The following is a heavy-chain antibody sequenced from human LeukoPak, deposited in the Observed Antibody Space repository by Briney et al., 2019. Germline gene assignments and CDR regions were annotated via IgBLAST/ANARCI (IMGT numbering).Heavy chain of an antibody. CDR2: IWYDGSNK. CDR1: GITFRSYG. CDR3: ATDRATQYFDY. V-gene: IGHV3-30*02. D-gene: IGHD2-15*01. J-gene: IGHJ4*02. Sequence: GGSLRLSCAASGITFRSYGMHWVRQAPGKGLEWVAYIWYDGSNKYYADSVKGRFTISRDNSRNTLFLQMNSLRAEDTAVYYCATDRATQYFDYWGQGTLVSVSS.